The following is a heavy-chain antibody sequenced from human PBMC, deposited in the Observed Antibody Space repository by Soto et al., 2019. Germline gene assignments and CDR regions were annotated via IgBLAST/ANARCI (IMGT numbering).Heavy chain of an antibody. V-gene: IGHV3-66*01. J-gene: IGHJ4*02. D-gene: IGHD2-8*01. CDR3: ARDFEFCTNGVCHTYFDY. CDR1: GFTVSSNY. Sequence: GGSLRLSCAASGFTVSSNYMSWVRQAPGKGLEWVSIIYGVATTYYADSVKGRFTMSRDNSKNTLYLQMNSLRTEDTAVYYCARDFEFCTNGVCHTYFDYWGQGTLVTVSS. CDR2: IYGVATT.